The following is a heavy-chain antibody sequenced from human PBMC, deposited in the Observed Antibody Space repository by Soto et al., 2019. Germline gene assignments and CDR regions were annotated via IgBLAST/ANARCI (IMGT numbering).Heavy chain of an antibody. CDR1: GYTFTGYY. V-gene: IGHV1-2*02. Sequence: ASVKVSCKASGYTFTGYYMHWVRQAPGQGLGWMGWINPNSGGTNYAQKFQGRVTMTRDTSISTAYMELSRLRSDDTAVYYCARDRIGSRDAFDIWGQGTMVNVSS. CDR3: ARDRIGSRDAFDI. J-gene: IGHJ3*02. D-gene: IGHD1-26*01. CDR2: INPNSGGT.